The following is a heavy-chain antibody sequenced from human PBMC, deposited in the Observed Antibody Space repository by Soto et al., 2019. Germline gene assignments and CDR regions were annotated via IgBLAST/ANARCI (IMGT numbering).Heavy chain of an antibody. Sequence: QLQLQESGPGLVKPSETLSLTCTVSGGSISSSSYYWGWIRQPPGKGLEWIGSIYYSGSTYYNPSLKSRVTVSVDPSKNQFSLKLSSVTAADTAVYYCARQNAEPWLAYFDYWGQGTLVTVSS. D-gene: IGHD6-19*01. CDR3: ARQNAEPWLAYFDY. CDR1: GGSISSSSYY. CDR2: IYYSGST. V-gene: IGHV4-39*01. J-gene: IGHJ4*02.